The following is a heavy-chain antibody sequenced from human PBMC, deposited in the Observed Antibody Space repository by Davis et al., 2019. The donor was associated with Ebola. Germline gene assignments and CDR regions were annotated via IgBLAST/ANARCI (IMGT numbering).Heavy chain of an antibody. Sequence: AASVKVSCKASGYTFTSYYMHWVRQAPGQGLEWMGWINPNSGGTNYAQRFQGWVTMTRDTSISTAYMELSRLRSDDTAVYYCARDLGVGAYDYWGQGTLVTVSS. D-gene: IGHD1-26*01. J-gene: IGHJ4*02. CDR1: GYTFTSYY. CDR3: ARDLGVGAYDY. CDR2: INPNSGGT. V-gene: IGHV1-2*04.